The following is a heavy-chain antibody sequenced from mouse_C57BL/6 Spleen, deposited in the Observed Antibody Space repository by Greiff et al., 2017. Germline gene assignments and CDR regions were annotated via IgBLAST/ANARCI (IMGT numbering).Heavy chain of an antibody. CDR3: ARFDSNFYYAMDY. D-gene: IGHD2-5*01. V-gene: IGHV1-81*01. CDR1: GYTFTSYG. CDR2: IYPRSGNT. Sequence: VQLVESGAELARPGASVKLSCKASGYTFTSYGISWVKQRTGQGLEWIGEIYPRSGNTYYNEKFKGKATLTADKSSSTAYMELRSLTSEDSAVYSCARFDSNFYYAMDYWGQGTSVTVSS. J-gene: IGHJ4*01.